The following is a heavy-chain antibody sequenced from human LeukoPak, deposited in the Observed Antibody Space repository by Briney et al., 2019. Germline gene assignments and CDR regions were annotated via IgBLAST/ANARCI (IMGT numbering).Heavy chain of an antibody. Sequence: GGSLRLSCVSSGFTIGTDWMSWVRQAPGKGLEWLGHIKSEGEGATTDYAAPAKGRFANSRDDSKNMIYMQMSGLKIHDTGIYYCSARFPYFCGFDLWRKETTVSV. D-gene: IGHD3-16*01. CDR2: IKSEGEGATT. V-gene: IGHV3-15*01. CDR3: SARFPYFCGFDL. J-gene: IGHJ6*04. CDR1: GFTIGTDW.